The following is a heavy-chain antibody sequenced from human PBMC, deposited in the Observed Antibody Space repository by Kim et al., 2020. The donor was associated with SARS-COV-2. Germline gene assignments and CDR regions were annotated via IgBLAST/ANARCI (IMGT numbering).Heavy chain of an antibody. CDR2: ISSSSSYI. Sequence: GGSLRLSCAASGFTFSSYSMNWVRQAPGKGLEWVSSISSSSSYIYYADSVKGRFTISRDNAKNSLYLQMNSLRAEDTAVYYCARDFQGGYSYGYGAYYYGMDVWGQGTTVTVSS. V-gene: IGHV3-21*01. CDR1: GFTFSSYS. D-gene: IGHD5-18*01. CDR3: ARDFQGGYSYGYGAYYYGMDV. J-gene: IGHJ6*02.